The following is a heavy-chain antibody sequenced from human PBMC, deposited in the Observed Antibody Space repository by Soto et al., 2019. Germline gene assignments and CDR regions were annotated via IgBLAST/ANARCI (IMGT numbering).Heavy chain of an antibody. V-gene: IGHV3-48*01. CDR1: GFTFSSYS. J-gene: IGHJ4*02. CDR3: ARGRRSSWYTDFDY. D-gene: IGHD6-13*01. Sequence: EVQLVESGGGLVQPGGSLRLSCAASGFTFSSYSMNWVRQAPGKGLEWVSYISSSSTIYYADSVKGRFTISRDNAKNSLYLQMNSLRAEDTAVYYCARGRRSSWYTDFDYWGQGTLVTVSS. CDR2: ISSSSTI.